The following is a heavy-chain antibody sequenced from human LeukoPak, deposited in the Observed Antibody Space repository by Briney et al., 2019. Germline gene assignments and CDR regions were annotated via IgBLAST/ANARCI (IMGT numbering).Heavy chain of an antibody. Sequence: ASVKVSCKASGGTFSSYAISWVRQAPGQGLEWMGWISAYNGNTNYAQKLQGRVTMTTDTSTSTAYMELRSLRSDDTAVYYCARVKGSYSRGYFDYWGQGTLVTVSS. CDR3: ARVKGSYSRGYFDY. CDR1: GGTFSSYA. D-gene: IGHD3-10*01. J-gene: IGHJ4*02. CDR2: ISAYNGNT. V-gene: IGHV1-18*01.